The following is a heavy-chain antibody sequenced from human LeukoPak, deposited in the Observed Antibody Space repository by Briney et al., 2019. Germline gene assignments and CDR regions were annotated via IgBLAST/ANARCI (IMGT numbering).Heavy chain of an antibody. J-gene: IGHJ4*02. CDR1: GFTFSSFP. CDR3: AKDAPLIAVATS. CDR2: ISGSGGTT. V-gene: IGHV3-23*01. Sequence: PGWTLRLSCAGPGFTFSSFPMTWIRQAPGKVLASVSFISGSGGTTHYADSVRGRFTVSRDHSNNTLYLHMASLADDDTAIYYCAKDAPLIAVATSWGQGTLVIVSS. D-gene: IGHD6-19*01.